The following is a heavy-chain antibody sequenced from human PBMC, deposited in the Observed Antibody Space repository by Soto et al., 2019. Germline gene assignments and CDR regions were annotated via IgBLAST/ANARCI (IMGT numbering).Heavy chain of an antibody. CDR1: GDSVSSNSAA. CDR2: TYYRSKWYN. Sequence: SQTLSLTCAISGDSVSSNSAAWNWIRQSPSRGLEWLGRTYYRSKWYNDYAVSVKSRITINPDTSKNQFSLQLNSVTPEDTAVYYCARAALGYYGSGSYYKDDAFDIWGQGTMVTVSS. V-gene: IGHV6-1*01. CDR3: ARAALGYYGSGSYYKDDAFDI. D-gene: IGHD3-10*01. J-gene: IGHJ3*02.